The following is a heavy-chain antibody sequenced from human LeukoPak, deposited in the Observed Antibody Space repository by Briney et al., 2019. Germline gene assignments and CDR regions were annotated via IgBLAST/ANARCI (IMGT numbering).Heavy chain of an antibody. Sequence: PGGSLRLSCAASGFTFSSYEMNWVRQAPGKGLEWVSYISSSGSTIYYADSVKGRFTISRDNAKNSLYLQMDSLRAEDTAVYYCAELGITMIGGVWGKGTTVTISS. CDR3: AELGITMIGGV. J-gene: IGHJ6*04. V-gene: IGHV3-48*03. CDR2: ISSSGSTI. D-gene: IGHD3-10*02. CDR1: GFTFSSYE.